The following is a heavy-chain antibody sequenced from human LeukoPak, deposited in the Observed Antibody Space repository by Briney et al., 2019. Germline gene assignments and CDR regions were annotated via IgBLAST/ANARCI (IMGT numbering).Heavy chain of an antibody. CDR3: ARDRGFIAARRVGYYFDY. D-gene: IGHD6-6*01. CDR2: IYYSGST. Sequence: PSETLSLTCTVSGGSISSGDYYWSWIRQPPGKGLEWIGYIYYSGSTYYNPSLKSRVTISVDTSKNQFSLKLSSVTAADTAVYYCARDRGFIAARRVGYYFDYWGQGTLVTVSS. V-gene: IGHV4-30-4*08. J-gene: IGHJ4*02. CDR1: GGSISSGDYY.